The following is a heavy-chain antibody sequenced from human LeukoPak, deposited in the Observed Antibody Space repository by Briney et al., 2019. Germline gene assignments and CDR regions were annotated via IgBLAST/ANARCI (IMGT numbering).Heavy chain of an antibody. J-gene: IGHJ4*02. Sequence: SETLSLTCTVSGGSISSSSYYWGWIRQPPGKGLEWIGYIYYSGSTNYNPSLKSRVTISVDTSKNQFSLKLSSVTAADTAVYYCASPSGSGRALPFDYWGQGTLVTVSS. V-gene: IGHV4-61*05. CDR1: GGSISSSSYY. CDR3: ASPSGSGRALPFDY. CDR2: IYYSGST. D-gene: IGHD1-26*01.